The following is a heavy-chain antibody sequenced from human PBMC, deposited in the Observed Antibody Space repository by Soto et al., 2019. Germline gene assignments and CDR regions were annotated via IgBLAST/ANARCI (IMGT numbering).Heavy chain of an antibody. J-gene: IGHJ6*02. CDR1: GGSFSGYY. Sequence: LSLTCAVYGGSFSGYYWSWIRQPPGKGLEWIGEINHSGSTNYNPSLKSRVTISVDTSKNQFSLKLSSVTAADTAVYYCARDILGYCSSTSCYTRPYYYYAMDVWGQGTTVTVS. V-gene: IGHV4-34*01. CDR2: INHSGST. CDR3: ARDILGYCSSTSCYTRPYYYYAMDV. D-gene: IGHD2-2*02.